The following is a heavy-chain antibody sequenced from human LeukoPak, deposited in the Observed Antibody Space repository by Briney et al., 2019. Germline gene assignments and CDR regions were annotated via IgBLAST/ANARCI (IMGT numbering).Heavy chain of an antibody. J-gene: IGHJ4*02. Sequence: GEAPKTSRKGSGYSLPSHCIARVRPICGKGPEWMGSIYPGDSDTIYSRRRQGQVNIPAEQSISTAYLQWSSLKASDTAMYYGARGRGHIVVVTAIPVGYYFDYWGQGNLVTVSS. D-gene: IGHD2-21*02. CDR1: GYSLPSHC. CDR3: ARGRGHIVVVTAIPVGYYFDY. CDR2: IYPGDSDT. V-gene: IGHV5-51*01.